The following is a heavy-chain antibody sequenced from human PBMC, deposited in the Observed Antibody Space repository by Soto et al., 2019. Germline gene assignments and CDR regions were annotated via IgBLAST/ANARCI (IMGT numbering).Heavy chain of an antibody. CDR2: IIPLYGTV. CDR3: ARVRVIRGVIPSHFGL. CDR1: GGTFNSYG. Sequence: QAHLAQSGAEVKKPGSSVTVSCKASGGTFNSYGISWVRQAPGQGLDWMGVIIPLYGTVNYAQKFQGRVSITADKSTGTAYMDLNSLRSDDTAVYYWARVRVIRGVIPSHFGLWGQGTQVTVSS. V-gene: IGHV1-69*06. J-gene: IGHJ4*02. D-gene: IGHD3-10*01.